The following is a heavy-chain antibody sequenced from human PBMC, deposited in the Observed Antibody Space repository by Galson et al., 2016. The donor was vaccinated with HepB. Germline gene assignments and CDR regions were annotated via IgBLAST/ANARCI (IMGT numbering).Heavy chain of an antibody. CDR2: IYAGDSDT. Sequence: QSGAEVKKPGESLKISCKASGYSFTTSWIGWVRQTLGKGLEWMGIIYAGDSDTRYSPSFQGQVTISVDKSISTAYLHWSSLKASDIAIYYCARRLRVDAPGPTGYYFDYWGQGTLVTVSS. CDR1: GYSFTTSW. V-gene: IGHV5-51*01. J-gene: IGHJ4*02. CDR3: ARRLRVDAPGPTGYYFDY. D-gene: IGHD6-13*01.